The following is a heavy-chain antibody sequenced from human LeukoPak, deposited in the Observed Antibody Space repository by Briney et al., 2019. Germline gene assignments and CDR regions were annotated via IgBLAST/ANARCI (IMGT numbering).Heavy chain of an antibody. Sequence: GGSLRLSCAASGVTFSSYEMNWVRPAPGKGLEWGSYLSSSGSTIYYADSVKGRFTISRDNAKNSLYLQMNSLRAEDTAVYYCARELRYFDWLSNYFDYWGQGTLVTVSS. J-gene: IGHJ4*02. CDR1: GVTFSSYE. CDR2: LSSSGSTI. D-gene: IGHD3-9*01. V-gene: IGHV3-48*03. CDR3: ARELRYFDWLSNYFDY.